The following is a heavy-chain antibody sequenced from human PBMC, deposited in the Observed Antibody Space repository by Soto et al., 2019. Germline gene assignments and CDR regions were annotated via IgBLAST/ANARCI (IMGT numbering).Heavy chain of an antibody. J-gene: IGHJ3*02. Sequence: SGPTLVNPTQTLTLTCTFSGFSLSTSGVGVGWIRQPPGKALEWLALIYCDDDKRYSPSLKSRLTITKDTSKNQVVLTMTNMDPVDTATYYCAHSPRFTIFGVVIIKRDAFDIWGQGTMVTVSS. CDR2: IYCDDDK. CDR3: AHSPRFTIFGVVIIKRDAFDI. CDR1: GFSLSTSGVG. V-gene: IGHV2-5*02. D-gene: IGHD3-3*01.